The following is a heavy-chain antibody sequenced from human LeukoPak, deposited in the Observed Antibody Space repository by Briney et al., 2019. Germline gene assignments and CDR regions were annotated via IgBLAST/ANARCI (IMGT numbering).Heavy chain of an antibody. D-gene: IGHD3-9*01. J-gene: IGHJ4*02. V-gene: IGHV3-21*04. CDR2: ISSSSSYI. CDR1: GFTFSSYS. CDR3: AKIGADYDILTGYYLVVGYFDY. Sequence: GGSLRLSCAASGFTFSSYSMNWVRQAPGKGLEWVSSISSSSSYIYYADSVKGRFTISRDNAKNSLYLQMNSLRAEDTAVYYCAKIGADYDILTGYYLVVGYFDYWGQGTLVTVSS.